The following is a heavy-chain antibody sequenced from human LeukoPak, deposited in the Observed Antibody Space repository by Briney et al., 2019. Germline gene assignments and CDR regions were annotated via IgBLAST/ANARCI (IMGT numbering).Heavy chain of an antibody. V-gene: IGHV4-31*03. CDR3: ARSRSGYSYDHAAFEI. CDR1: GGSISSGGYY. J-gene: IGHJ3*02. Sequence: SQTLSLTCTVSGGSISSGGYYWSWIRQHPGKGLEWIGYIYYSGSTYYNPSLKSRVTISVDTSKNQFSLKLSSVTAADTAVYYCARSRSGYSYDHAAFEIWGQGTMVTVSS. D-gene: IGHD5-18*01. CDR2: IYYSGST.